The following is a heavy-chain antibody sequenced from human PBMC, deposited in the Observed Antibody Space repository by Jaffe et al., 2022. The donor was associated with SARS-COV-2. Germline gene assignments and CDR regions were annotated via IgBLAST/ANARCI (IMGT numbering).Heavy chain of an antibody. CDR1: GFTFSSYS. CDR2: ISSSSSTI. CDR3: ARAYSELELYGVWFDP. J-gene: IGHJ5*02. D-gene: IGHD1-7*01. V-gene: IGHV3-48*02. Sequence: EVQLVESGGGLVQPGGSLRLSCAASGFTFSSYSMNWVRQAPGKGLEWVSYISSSSSTIYYADSVKGRFTISRDNAKNSLYLQMNSLRDEDTAVYYCARAYSELELYGVWFDPWGQGTLVTVSS.